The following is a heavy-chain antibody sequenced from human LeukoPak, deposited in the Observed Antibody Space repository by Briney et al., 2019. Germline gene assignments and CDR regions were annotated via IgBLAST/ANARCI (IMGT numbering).Heavy chain of an antibody. J-gene: IGHJ4*02. Sequence: GESLKISCNSSGYIYTSYWIGWVRQMPGKGLEWMGIIYPGDSDTRYSPSFQGQVTISADKSISTAYLQWSSLKASDTAMYYCARAPSWPEGDYWGQGTLVTVSS. CDR2: IYPGDSDT. V-gene: IGHV5-51*01. CDR1: GYIYTSYW. D-gene: IGHD5-12*01. CDR3: ARAPSWPEGDY.